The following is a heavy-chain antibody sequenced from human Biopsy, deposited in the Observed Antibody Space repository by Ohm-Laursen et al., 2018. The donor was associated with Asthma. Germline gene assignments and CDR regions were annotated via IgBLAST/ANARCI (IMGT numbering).Heavy chain of an antibody. V-gene: IGHV1-69*13. Sequence: ASVKASCNAPGGTFSNFAISWVRQAPGQGLEWLGGIMTVFGTTNYAQKFQGRVTITADESTSTAYMEVTSLRSEDTAIYYCARCQVGYSSGWSLLLKKIYYSGMDVWGHGTAVTVSS. D-gene: IGHD6-19*01. CDR1: GGTFSNFA. J-gene: IGHJ6*02. CDR2: IMTVFGTT. CDR3: ARCQVGYSSGWSLLLKKIYYSGMDV.